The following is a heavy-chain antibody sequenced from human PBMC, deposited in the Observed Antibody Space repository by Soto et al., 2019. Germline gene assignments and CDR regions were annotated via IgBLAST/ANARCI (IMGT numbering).Heavy chain of an antibody. J-gene: IGHJ4*02. Sequence: GGSLRLSCPASGFTFSYSAMSWVRQAPGKGLEWVSTITGSGYKYYADSVKGRFTIARDNTKNTLYLQMNRLRAEDTAVYYCAKDGSDYGYFDSWGQGTLVTVSS. CDR3: AKDGSDYGYFDS. CDR1: GFTFSYSA. V-gene: IGHV3-23*01. CDR2: ITGSGYK. D-gene: IGHD4-17*01.